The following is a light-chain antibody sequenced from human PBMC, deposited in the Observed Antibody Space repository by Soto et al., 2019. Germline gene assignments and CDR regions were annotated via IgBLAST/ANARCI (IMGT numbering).Light chain of an antibody. CDR2: AVS. V-gene: IGKV3-20*01. J-gene: IGKJ1*01. CDR1: QTISNNY. Sequence: EIVLTQSPGTLTLSPGESAALSCRASQTISNNYLVWYRQIPGLAPRLLIYAVSSRAAGITDRFSGSGSGTDFALTIARLEPEDSAVCDCQQHSYSPWTFGQGTRVEI. CDR3: QQHSYSPWT.